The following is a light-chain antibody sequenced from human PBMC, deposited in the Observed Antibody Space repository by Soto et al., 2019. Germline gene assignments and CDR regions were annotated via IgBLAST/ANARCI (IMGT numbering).Light chain of an antibody. CDR3: SSYTITHIPVI. V-gene: IGLV2-14*01. CDR1: SSDVGGYKY. J-gene: IGLJ2*01. Sequence: QSVLTQPASVSGSPGQSITISCTGTSSDVGGYKYVSWYQQHPGKAPKLMIYEVSNRPSGVSNRFSGSKSDNTASLTITGLQAEDEASYYCSSYTITHIPVIFGGGTKLTVL. CDR2: EVS.